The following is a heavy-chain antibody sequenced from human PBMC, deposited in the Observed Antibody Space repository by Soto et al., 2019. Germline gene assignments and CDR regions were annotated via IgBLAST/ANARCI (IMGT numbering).Heavy chain of an antibody. J-gene: IGHJ4*02. D-gene: IGHD2-21*02. Sequence: GGSLRLSCAASGFTFSSYAMHWVRQAPGKGLEWVAVISYDGSNKYYADSVKGRFTISRDNSKNTLYLQMNSLRAEDTAMYYCARDPPLVVVTASPYYFDYWGQGTLVTVSS. CDR2: ISYDGSNK. CDR3: ARDPPLVVVTASPYYFDY. CDR1: GFTFSSYA. V-gene: IGHV3-30*04.